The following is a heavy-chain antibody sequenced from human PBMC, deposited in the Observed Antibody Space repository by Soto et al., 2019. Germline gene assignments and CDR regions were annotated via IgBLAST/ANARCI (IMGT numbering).Heavy chain of an antibody. D-gene: IGHD3-22*01. CDR3: ATLPGPYYYDSSGYYGNFDY. J-gene: IGHJ4*02. Sequence: PGESLKISCKGSGYSFTSYWIGWVRQMPGKGLEWMGIIYPGDSDTRYSPSFQGQVTISADKSISTAYLQWSSLKASDTAMYYCATLPGPYYYDSSGYYGNFDYWGQGTLGTVS. CDR1: GYSFTSYW. V-gene: IGHV5-51*01. CDR2: IYPGDSDT.